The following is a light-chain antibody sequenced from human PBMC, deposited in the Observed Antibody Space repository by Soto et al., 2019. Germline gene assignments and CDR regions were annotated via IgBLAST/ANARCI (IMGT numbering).Light chain of an antibody. V-gene: IGLV2-11*01. Sequence: QSVLTQPRSVSGSPGQSVTISCTGTSSDVGGSKFVSWYQQRPGKPPKLIYDVTERPSGVPDRFLGLKSGNTASLPISRLQRDDEADYYSCSYVDDFSFGVVFGGGTKVTV. J-gene: IGLJ2*01. CDR1: SSDVGGSKF. CDR3: CSYVDDFSFGVV. CDR2: DVT.